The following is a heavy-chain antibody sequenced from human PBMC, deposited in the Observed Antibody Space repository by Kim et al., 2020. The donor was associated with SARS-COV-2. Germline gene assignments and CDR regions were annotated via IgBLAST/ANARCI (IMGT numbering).Heavy chain of an antibody. D-gene: IGHD6-19*01. J-gene: IGHJ5*02. CDR2: IDQGGSVK. CDR3: ARWNGWFS. CDR1: GFTFSGYY. Sequence: GGSLRLSCAASGFTFSGYYMGWVRQTPGKGLEWVANIDQGGSVKFYVDAVKGRFIISRDNAKSSLYLEMNSLRVEDTALYYCARWNGWFSWGQGALVTVSS. V-gene: IGHV3-7*01.